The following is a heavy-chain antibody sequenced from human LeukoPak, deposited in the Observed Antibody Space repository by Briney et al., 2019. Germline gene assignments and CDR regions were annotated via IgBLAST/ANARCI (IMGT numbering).Heavy chain of an antibody. CDR1: GGSASSTSYY. CDR3: ARHQGK. J-gene: IGHJ4*02. D-gene: IGHD3-10*01. CDR2: IYYTGST. V-gene: IGHV4-39*01. Sequence: PSETLSLTCSVSGGSASSTSYYWGWIRQPPGKGLEWIGSIYYTGSTYYNPSLKSRITMSVDTSKNQFSLRLSSVTAADAAVYYCARHQGKWGQGTLVTVSS.